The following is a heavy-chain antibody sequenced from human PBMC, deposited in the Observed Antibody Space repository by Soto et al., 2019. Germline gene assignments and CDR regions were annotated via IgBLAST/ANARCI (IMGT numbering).Heavy chain of an antibody. Sequence: GESLKISCKGSGYSFTSYWIGWVRQMPGKGLEWMGIIYPGDSDTRYGPSFQGQVTISADKSISTAYLQWSSLKASDTAMYYCSKTSYPNYYYYGMDVWGQGTTVTVSS. J-gene: IGHJ6*02. CDR2: IYPGDSDT. V-gene: IGHV5-51*01. D-gene: IGHD1-26*01. CDR1: GYSFTSYW. CDR3: SKTSYPNYYYYGMDV.